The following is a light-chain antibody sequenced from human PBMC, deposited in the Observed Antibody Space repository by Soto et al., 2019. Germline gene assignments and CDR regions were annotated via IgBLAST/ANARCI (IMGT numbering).Light chain of an antibody. Sequence: EIVLTQSPGTLSLSPGERVTLSCRASQSVSGTYLAWYQQKPGQAPRLLIFGASSRATGIPDRFSGRGSGTDFTLTINRXEPEDFAVYYCQHYDSSQWTFGQGTKVDIK. CDR3: QHYDSSQWT. CDR1: QSVSGTY. J-gene: IGKJ1*01. V-gene: IGKV3-20*01. CDR2: GAS.